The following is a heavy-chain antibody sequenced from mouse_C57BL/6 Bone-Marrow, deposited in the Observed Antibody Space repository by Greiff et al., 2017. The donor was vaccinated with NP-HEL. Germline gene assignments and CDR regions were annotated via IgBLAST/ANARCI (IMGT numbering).Heavy chain of an antibody. J-gene: IGHJ4*01. CDR3: ARRVLITTVVADAMDY. CDR2: LDPSASYT. D-gene: IGHD1-1*01. V-gene: IGHV1-69*01. Sequence: VQLQQPGAELVLPGASVKLSCKASGYTFTSSCMHCVQQRPGPCLACIVSLDPSASYTNYNQKFKGKATLTVDKSSSTAYMQLSSLTSEDSAVYYCARRVLITTVVADAMDYWGQGTSVTVSS. CDR1: GYTFTSSC.